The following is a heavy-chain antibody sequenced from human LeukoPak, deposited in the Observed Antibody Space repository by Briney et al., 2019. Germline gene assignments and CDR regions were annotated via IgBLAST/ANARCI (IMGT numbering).Heavy chain of an antibody. V-gene: IGHV3-7*01. Sequence: GGSLRLSCAASGFRFNTYWMSWVRQAPGKGLEWVANIKQDGNEKYYADSVKGRFTISRDNAKNSLYLQMNSLRAEDTAVYYCARAVQWFGEFLVWGQGTLVTVSS. CDR3: ARAVQWFGEFLV. D-gene: IGHD3-10*01. CDR2: IKQDGNEK. J-gene: IGHJ4*02. CDR1: GFRFNTYW.